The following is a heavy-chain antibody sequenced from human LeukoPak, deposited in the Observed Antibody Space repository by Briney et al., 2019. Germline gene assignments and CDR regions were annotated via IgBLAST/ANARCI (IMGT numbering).Heavy chain of an antibody. J-gene: IGHJ4*02. D-gene: IGHD2/OR15-2a*01. V-gene: IGHV3-30*02. Sequence: GGSLRLSCAASGFTFSSYGMHSVRQAPGKGLEWVAFIRYDGSNKYYADSVKGRFTISRDNSKNTLYLQMNSLRAEDTAVYYCAVSLGNYFDYWGQGTLVTVSS. CDR1: GFTFSSYG. CDR2: IRYDGSNK. CDR3: AVSLGNYFDY.